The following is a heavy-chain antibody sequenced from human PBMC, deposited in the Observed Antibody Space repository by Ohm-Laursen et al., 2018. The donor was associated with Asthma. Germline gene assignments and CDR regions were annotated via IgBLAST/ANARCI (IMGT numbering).Heavy chain of an antibody. Sequence: SLRLSCSASGFTFSSYGMHWVRQAPGKGLEWVSAISGSGGSTYYADSVKGRFTISRDNSKNTLYLQMNSLRAEDTAVYYCAKAGPRGYDWDDTTYFDYWGQGTLVTVSS. CDR1: GFTFSSYG. CDR2: ISGSGGST. V-gene: IGHV3-23*01. CDR3: AKAGPRGYDWDDTTYFDY. J-gene: IGHJ4*02. D-gene: IGHD5-12*01.